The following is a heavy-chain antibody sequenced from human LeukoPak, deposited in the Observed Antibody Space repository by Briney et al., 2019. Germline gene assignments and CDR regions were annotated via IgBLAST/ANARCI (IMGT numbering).Heavy chain of an antibody. CDR1: GGSISSNTYY. CDR3: ARDFWSGSNWFDP. J-gene: IGHJ5*02. CDR2: IYYSGST. Sequence: PSETLSLTCTVSGGSISSNTYYWGWIRQPPGKGLEWIGSIYYSGSTYYNPSLKSRVTISVDTSMNQFSLKLSSVTAADTAVYYCARDFWSGSNWFDPWGQGTLVTVSS. D-gene: IGHD3-3*01. V-gene: IGHV4-39*07.